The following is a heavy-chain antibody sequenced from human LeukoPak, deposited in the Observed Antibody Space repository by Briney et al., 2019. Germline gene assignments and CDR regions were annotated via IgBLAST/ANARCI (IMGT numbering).Heavy chain of an antibody. V-gene: IGHV3-7*04. CDR2: MNKGGSQK. D-gene: IGHD3-10*02. Sequence: GGSLSLTCTASGFTFSSYYLGWVRQPPGKRLEWVAYMNKGGSQKFYVGSMQGRLTISRDNPKNSLYLQINSLGAEETAVYYCARAGQDDRGRYYGFDVWGHGTTVTVSS. J-gene: IGHJ6*02. CDR3: ARAGQDDRGRYYGFDV. CDR1: GFTFSSYY.